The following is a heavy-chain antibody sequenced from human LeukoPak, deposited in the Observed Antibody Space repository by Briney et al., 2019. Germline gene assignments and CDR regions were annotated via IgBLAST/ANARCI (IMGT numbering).Heavy chain of an antibody. CDR1: GGSISGYY. Sequence: KASETLSLTCTVSGGSISGYYWNWIRQPPGKGLEWIGCVYYSGGTNYSPSLKSRVTTSVDTSQSQLSLKVTSVTAAYTAVYYCARRYDFWSASPPDVFDIWGQGTMVTVSS. CDR3: ARRYDFWSASPPDVFDI. V-gene: IGHV4-59*08. J-gene: IGHJ3*02. D-gene: IGHD3-3*01. CDR2: VYYSGGT.